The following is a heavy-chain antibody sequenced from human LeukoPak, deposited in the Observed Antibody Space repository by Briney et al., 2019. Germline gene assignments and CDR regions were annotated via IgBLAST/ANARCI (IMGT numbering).Heavy chain of an antibody. J-gene: IGHJ5*02. CDR1: GFTFSNYA. D-gene: IGHD3-16*01. CDR2: INNNGRST. CDR3: GRDPSRGGPANWFDP. Sequence: GGSLRLFCAASGFTFSNYAMYWVRQAPGKGLEYVSAINNNGRSTYYANSVKGRFTISRDNSKNTLYLQMGSLRAEDMAVYYCGRDPSRGGPANWFDPWGQGTLVTVSS. V-gene: IGHV3-64*01.